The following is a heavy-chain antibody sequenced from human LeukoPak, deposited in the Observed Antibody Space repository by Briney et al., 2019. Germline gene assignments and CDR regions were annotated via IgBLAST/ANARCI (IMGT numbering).Heavy chain of an antibody. CDR3: AKSQTFRTDYDFWSGYPYYFDY. D-gene: IGHD3-3*01. Sequence: GGSLRLSCAASGFIFSSYGMHWVRQAPGKGLEGVAFIRYDGSKKYYADSVKGRFTISRDNSKNTLYLQMNSLRAEDTAVYYCAKSQTFRTDYDFWSGYPYYFDYWGQGTLVTVSS. J-gene: IGHJ4*02. V-gene: IGHV3-30*02. CDR2: IRYDGSKK. CDR1: GFIFSSYG.